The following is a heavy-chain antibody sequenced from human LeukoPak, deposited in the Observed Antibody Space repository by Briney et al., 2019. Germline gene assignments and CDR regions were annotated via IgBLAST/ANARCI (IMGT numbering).Heavy chain of an antibody. V-gene: IGHV3-9*01. J-gene: IGHJ3*02. CDR2: ISWNSGSI. CDR3: AKDIRQYCSSTGCFDYAFDI. Sequence: GRSLRLSCAASGFTFDDYAMPWVRQAPGKGLEWVSGISWNSGSIGYADSVKGRFTISRDNAKNSLYLQMNSLRAEDTALYYCAKDIRQYCSSTGCFDYAFDIWGQGTMVTVSS. D-gene: IGHD2-2*01. CDR1: GFTFDDYA.